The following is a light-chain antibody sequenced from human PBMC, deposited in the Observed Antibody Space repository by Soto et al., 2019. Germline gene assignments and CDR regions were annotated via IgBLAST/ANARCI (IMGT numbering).Light chain of an antibody. CDR2: EVT. Sequence: QSALTQPACVSGSLGQSITISCTGTSSDIGRYNFVSWYQQYPGKAPKVIIYEVTNRPSGVSNRFSGSKSGNTASLTISGLQAEDEADYYCSSYTTGNTKFGGGTKLTVL. V-gene: IGLV2-14*01. CDR3: SSYTTGNTK. J-gene: IGLJ3*02. CDR1: SSDIGRYNF.